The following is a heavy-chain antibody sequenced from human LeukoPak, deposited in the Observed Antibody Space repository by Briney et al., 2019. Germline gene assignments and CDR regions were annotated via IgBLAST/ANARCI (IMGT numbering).Heavy chain of an antibody. D-gene: IGHD3-10*02. J-gene: IGHJ6*04. V-gene: IGHV3-7*01. CDR1: GFTFSTYR. CDR3: AELGITMIGGV. Sequence: PGGSLRLSCAASGFTFSTYRMSWVRQAPGKGLEWVANIKQDGSEKHYVDSVKGRFTISRDNAKNSLYLQMNSLRAEDTAVYYCAELGITMIGGVWGKGTTVTIPS. CDR2: IKQDGSEK.